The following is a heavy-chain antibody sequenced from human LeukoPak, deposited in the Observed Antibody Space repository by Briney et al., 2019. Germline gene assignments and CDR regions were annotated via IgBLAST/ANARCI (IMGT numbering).Heavy chain of an antibody. CDR3: ARGHRLPGRY. CDR2: INLSGST. V-gene: IGHV4-34*01. CDR1: GGSFSGYY. J-gene: IGHJ4*02. Sequence: SETLSLTCAVYGGSFSGYYWSWIRQPPGKGLEWIGEINLSGSTNYNPSLKSRVTISVDTSKNQFSLKLSSVTAADTAVYYCARGHRLPGRYWGQGTLVTVSS. D-gene: IGHD2-15*01.